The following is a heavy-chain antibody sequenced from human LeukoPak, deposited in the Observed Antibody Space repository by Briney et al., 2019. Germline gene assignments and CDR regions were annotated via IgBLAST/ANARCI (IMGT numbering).Heavy chain of an antibody. CDR1: GFTFSSYA. CDR2: ISGSSSST. D-gene: IGHD4-17*01. V-gene: IGHV3-23*01. J-gene: IGHJ4*02. Sequence: RGPLRLSCAASGFTFSSYAMTWVRQAPGKGLQWVSTISGSSSSTYYADSVKGRFTISRDNSNNTLYLQMDSLRAEDTALYYCAKDRGGGLTTVTPSEYWGQGTLVTVSS. CDR3: AKDRGGGLTTVTPSEY.